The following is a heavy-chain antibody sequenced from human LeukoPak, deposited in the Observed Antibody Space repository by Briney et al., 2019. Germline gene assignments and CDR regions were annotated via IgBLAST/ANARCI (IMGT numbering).Heavy chain of an antibody. D-gene: IGHD2-15*01. J-gene: IGHJ5*02. CDR2: IKQDGSEK. CDR3: ARAVRDSVRDCSGDTCYSWFDP. CDR1: GFTFSSYW. V-gene: IGHV3-7*01. Sequence: PGGSLRLSCAASGFTFSSYWLSWVRQAPGKGLEWVANIKQDGSEKYYVDSVKDRFTISRDNAMNTVYLQMNSLRAEDTAVYYCARAVRDSVRDCSGDTCYSWFDPWGQGTLVTVSS.